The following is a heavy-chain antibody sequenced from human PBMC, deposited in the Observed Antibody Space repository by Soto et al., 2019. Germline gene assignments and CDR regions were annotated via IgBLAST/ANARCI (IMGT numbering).Heavy chain of an antibody. V-gene: IGHV4-4*07. CDR2: IYHSGYT. J-gene: IGHJ4*02. CDR1: GGSINTYY. Sequence: QVQLQESGPGLVKPSGTLSLTCTISGGSINTYYWRWIRQPAGKGLEWIGRIYHSGYTNPNSSLKSRLTMSVDTSKNQFFLRLSSVTAADTAVYYCARVAGAKFDFWGQGILVTVSS. CDR3: ARVAGAKFDF. D-gene: IGHD6-19*01.